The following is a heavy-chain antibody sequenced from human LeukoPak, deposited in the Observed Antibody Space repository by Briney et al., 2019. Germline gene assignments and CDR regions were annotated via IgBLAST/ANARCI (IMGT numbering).Heavy chain of an antibody. CDR3: AKDRADIVVVVAADPFDY. Sequence: GGSLRLSCAASGVTFSSYVMSWVRQAPGEGLEWVSAISGSGGSTYYAYSVKGRFTISRDNSKNTLYLQMNSLRAEDTAVYYCAKDRADIVVVVAADPFDYWGQGTLVTVSS. CDR1: GVTFSSYV. J-gene: IGHJ4*02. V-gene: IGHV3-23*01. D-gene: IGHD2-15*01. CDR2: ISGSGGST.